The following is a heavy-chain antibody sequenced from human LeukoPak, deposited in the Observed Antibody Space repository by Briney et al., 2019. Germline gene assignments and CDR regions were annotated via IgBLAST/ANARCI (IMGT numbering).Heavy chain of an antibody. CDR3: AKVAHGGDAFDI. CDR2: INGGGGST. Sequence: PGGSLRLSCAASGFTFSSYAMTWVRQAPGKGLEWVSLINGGGGSTYYTDSVKGRFTVSRDNSKNTLYLQKSSLRAEDTAVYYCAKVAHGGDAFDIWGQGTMVTVSS. CDR1: GFTFSSYA. J-gene: IGHJ3*02. V-gene: IGHV3-23*01.